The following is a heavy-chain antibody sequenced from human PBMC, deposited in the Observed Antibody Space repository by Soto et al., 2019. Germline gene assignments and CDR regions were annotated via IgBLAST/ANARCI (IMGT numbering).Heavy chain of an antibody. J-gene: IGHJ4*02. CDR1: GGSLGDSY. D-gene: IGHD5-18*01. V-gene: IGHV4-34*01. Sequence: SETLSLTCAIYGGSLGDSYWSWIRQPPGKGLEWIGEINHLESTNHNPSLKSRVTISVDTSRNRFSLKLSSVTAADTAVYFCARIRGYSYGLTFFDYWGRGTLVTVSS. CDR2: INHLEST. CDR3: ARIRGYSYGLTFFDY.